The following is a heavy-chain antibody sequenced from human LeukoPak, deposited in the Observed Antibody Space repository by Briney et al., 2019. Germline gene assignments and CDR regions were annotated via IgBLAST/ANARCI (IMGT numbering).Heavy chain of an antibody. Sequence: ASVKVSCKASGYTFTSYDINWVRQATGQGLEWMGWMNPNSGNTGYAQKFQGRVTMTEDTSTDTAYMELSSLRSEDTAVYYCATEPGRAIAGYWGQGTLATVSS. CDR2: MNPNSGNT. CDR1: GYTFTSYD. V-gene: IGHV1-8*01. CDR3: ATEPGRAIAGY. D-gene: IGHD2-21*01. J-gene: IGHJ4*02.